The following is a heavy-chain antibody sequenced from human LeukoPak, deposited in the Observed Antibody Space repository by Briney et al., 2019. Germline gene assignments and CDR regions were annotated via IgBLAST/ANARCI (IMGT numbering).Heavy chain of an antibody. J-gene: IGHJ6*02. V-gene: IGHV3-49*04. Sequence: PGRSLRLSCTASGFTFGDYAMSWVRQAPGKGLEWVGFIRRKAYGGTTEYAASVKGRFTISRDDSKSIAYLQMNSLKTEDTAVYYCTRDGLYYYDNTGGMDVWGQGTTVTVSS. CDR2: IRRKAYGGTT. D-gene: IGHD3-22*01. CDR3: TRDGLYYYDNTGGMDV. CDR1: GFTFGDYA.